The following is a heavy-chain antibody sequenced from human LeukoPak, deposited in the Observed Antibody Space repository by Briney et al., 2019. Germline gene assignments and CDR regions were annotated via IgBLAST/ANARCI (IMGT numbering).Heavy chain of an antibody. V-gene: IGHV3-23*01. D-gene: IGHD5-18*01. Sequence: ESGGSLRLSCVASGITFSNYAVSWVRQAPEEGLDWVSVISGSAHKIRYADSVKGRFTISRDNSENIVYLQMNNLRAEDTAVYYCAGRVTGYSSGYVYWGQGTLVTVSS. CDR1: GITFSNYA. J-gene: IGHJ4*02. CDR2: ISGSAHKI. CDR3: AGRVTGYSSGYVY.